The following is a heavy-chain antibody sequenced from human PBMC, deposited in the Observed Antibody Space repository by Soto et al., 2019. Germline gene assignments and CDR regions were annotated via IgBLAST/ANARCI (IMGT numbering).Heavy chain of an antibody. CDR1: GGSVSSGSYY. CDR2: IYYSGST. CDR3: ARAPSIGVRRVAIWFDP. Sequence: QVQLQESGPGLVKPSETLSLTCTVSGGSVSSGSYYWSWIRQPPGKGPEWIGYIYYSGSTNYNPSLKSRVTISVDTSKNPFSLKLSSVTAADTAVYYCARAPSIGVRRVAIWFDPWGQGTLVTVSS. V-gene: IGHV4-61*01. J-gene: IGHJ5*02. D-gene: IGHD2-21*01.